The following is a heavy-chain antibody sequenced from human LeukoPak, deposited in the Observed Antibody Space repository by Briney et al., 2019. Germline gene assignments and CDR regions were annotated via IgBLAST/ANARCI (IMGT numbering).Heavy chain of an antibody. Sequence: ASVTVSCKASGYTFTGYYMHWVRQAPGQGLEWMGWINPNSGGTNYAQKFQGRVTMTRDTSISTAYMELSRLRSDDTAVYYCARVIGTVVRNFDYWGQGTLVTVSS. J-gene: IGHJ4*02. CDR2: INPNSGGT. CDR1: GYTFTGYY. V-gene: IGHV1-2*02. CDR3: ARVIGTVVRNFDY. D-gene: IGHD4-23*01.